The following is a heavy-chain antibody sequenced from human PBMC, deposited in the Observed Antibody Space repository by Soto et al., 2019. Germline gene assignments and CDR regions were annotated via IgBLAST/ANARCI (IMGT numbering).Heavy chain of an antibody. D-gene: IGHD3-9*01. CDR2: IWYDGSNK. V-gene: IGHV3-33*01. CDR1: GFTFSSYG. Sequence: QVQLVESGGGVVQPGRSLRLSCAASGFTFSSYGMHWGRQAPGKGLEWVAVIWYDGSNKYYADSVKGRFTISRDNSKNTLYLQMNSLRAEDTAVYYCARRNYDILTGYYGGDFAYWGQGTLVTVSS. J-gene: IGHJ4*02. CDR3: ARRNYDILTGYYGGDFAY.